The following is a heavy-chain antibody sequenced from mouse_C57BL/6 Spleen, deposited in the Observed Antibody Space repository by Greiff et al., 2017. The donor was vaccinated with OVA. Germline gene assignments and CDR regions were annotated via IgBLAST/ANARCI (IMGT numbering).Heavy chain of an antibody. V-gene: IGHV1-39*01. J-gene: IGHJ2*01. Sequence: EVQLQQSGPELVKPGASVKISCKASGYSFTDYNMNWVKQSNGKSLEWIGVINPNYGTTSYNQKFKGKATLTVYQSSSTAYMQLNSLTSEDSAVYYGARAMITTVVVRGGFDYWGQGTTLTVSS. D-gene: IGHD1-1*01. CDR2: INPNYGTT. CDR3: ARAMITTVVVRGGFDY. CDR1: GYSFTDYN.